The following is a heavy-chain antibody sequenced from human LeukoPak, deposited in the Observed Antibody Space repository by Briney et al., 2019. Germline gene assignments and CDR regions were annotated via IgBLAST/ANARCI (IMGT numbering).Heavy chain of an antibody. CDR2: IKQDGSEK. CDR1: GFTFSSYW. J-gene: IGHJ5*02. V-gene: IGHV3-7*01. CDR3: ARGASGIQLWFFDP. D-gene: IGHD5-18*01. Sequence: GGSLRLSCAAAGFTFSSYWMSWVRQAPGKGLEWVANIKQDGSEKYYVDSVKGRFTISRDNAKKSLYLEMNSLRAEDTAVYYCARGASGIQLWFFDPWGQGTLVTVSS.